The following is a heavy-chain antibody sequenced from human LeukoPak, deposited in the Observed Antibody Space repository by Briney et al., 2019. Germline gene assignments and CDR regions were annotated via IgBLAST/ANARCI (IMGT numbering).Heavy chain of an antibody. CDR1: GFTFSSYG. J-gene: IGHJ3*02. D-gene: IGHD2-2*01. CDR2: IRYDGSNK. CDR3: AKPGVPAAITDGAVDI. Sequence: GGSLRLSCAASGFTFSSYGMHWVRQAPGKGLEWVAFIRYDGSNKYYADSVKGRFTISRDNSKNTLYLQMNSLRAEDTAVYYCAKPGVPAAITDGAVDIWGQGTMVTVSS. V-gene: IGHV3-30*02.